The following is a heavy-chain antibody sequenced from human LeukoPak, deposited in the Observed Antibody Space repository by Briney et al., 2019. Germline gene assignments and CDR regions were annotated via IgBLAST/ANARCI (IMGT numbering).Heavy chain of an antibody. V-gene: IGHV4-59*01. CDR2: IYYSGST. CDR1: GGSISSYY. J-gene: IGHJ6*03. CDR3: ARSSSGQNDFWSGYYYYYYYMDV. Sequence: SETLSLTCTVSGGSISSYYWSWIRLPPGKGLEWIGYIYYSGSTNYNPSLKSRVTISVDTSKNQFSLKLSSVTAADTAVYYCARSSSGQNDFWSGYYYYYYYMDVWGKGTTVTVSS. D-gene: IGHD3-3*01.